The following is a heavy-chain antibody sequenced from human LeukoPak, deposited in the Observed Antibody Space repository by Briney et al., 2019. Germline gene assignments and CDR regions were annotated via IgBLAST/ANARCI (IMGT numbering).Heavy chain of an antibody. Sequence: GASVKVSCKASGYTFTSYYMHWVRQAPGQGLEWMGGIIPIFGTANYAQKFQGRVTITTDESTSTAYMELSSLRSEDTAVYYCARSILGATPFDYWGQGTLVTVSS. CDR2: IIPIFGTA. CDR1: GYTFTSYY. D-gene: IGHD1-26*01. CDR3: ARSILGATPFDY. J-gene: IGHJ4*02. V-gene: IGHV1-69*05.